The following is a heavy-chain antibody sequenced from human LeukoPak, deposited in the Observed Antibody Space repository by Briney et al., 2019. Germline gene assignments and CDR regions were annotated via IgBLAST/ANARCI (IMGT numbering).Heavy chain of an antibody. J-gene: IGHJ6*02. Sequence: PSETLSLTCAVSGGSISSGGYSWSWIRQPPGKGLEWIGYIYHSGSTYYNPSLKSRVTISVDGSKNQFSLKLSSVTAADTAVYYCARDRHGMDVWGQGTTVTVSS. CDR1: GGSISSGGYS. V-gene: IGHV4-30-2*01. CDR3: ARDRHGMDV. CDR2: IYHSGST.